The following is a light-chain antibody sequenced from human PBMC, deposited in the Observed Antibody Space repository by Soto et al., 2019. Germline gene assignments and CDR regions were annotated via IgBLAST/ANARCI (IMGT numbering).Light chain of an antibody. J-gene: IGKJ3*01. V-gene: IGKV3-20*01. Sequence: EIVLTQSPGTLSLSQGERATLSCRASQSVNTKYLAWYQQKPGQAPRLLIYGVSSRATGIPDRISGSGSGTDFILTISRVEPEDFTVYYCQQFGTSPLYTFGPGTKVDIK. CDR3: QQFGTSPLYT. CDR1: QSVNTKY. CDR2: GVS.